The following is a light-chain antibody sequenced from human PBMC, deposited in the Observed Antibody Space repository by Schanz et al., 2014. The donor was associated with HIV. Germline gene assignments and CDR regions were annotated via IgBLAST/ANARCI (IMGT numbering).Light chain of an antibody. CDR1: QSIVNY. V-gene: IGKV1-16*01. Sequence: DIQMTQSPSSLSASIGDRVTISCRASQSIVNYLAWFQQRPGRAPNLLISAASNLESGAPSRFWASGFGTDFNLTINSLQPEDFATYYCQDANNFPVKFGGGTRVEIK. J-gene: IGKJ4*01. CDR3: QDANNFPVK. CDR2: AAS.